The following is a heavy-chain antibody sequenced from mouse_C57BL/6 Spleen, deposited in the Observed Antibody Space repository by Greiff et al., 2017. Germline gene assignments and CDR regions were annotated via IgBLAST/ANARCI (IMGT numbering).Heavy chain of an antibody. Sequence: VKLMESGAELAKPGASVKLSCKASGYTFTSYWMHWVKQRPGRGLEWIGRIDPNSGGTKYNEKFKSKATLTVDKPSSTAYMQLSSLTSEDSAVYYCARRWLEDYFDYWGQGTTLTVSS. CDR3: ARRWLEDYFDY. J-gene: IGHJ2*01. CDR1: GYTFTSYW. CDR2: IDPNSGGT. V-gene: IGHV1-72*01. D-gene: IGHD1-1*02.